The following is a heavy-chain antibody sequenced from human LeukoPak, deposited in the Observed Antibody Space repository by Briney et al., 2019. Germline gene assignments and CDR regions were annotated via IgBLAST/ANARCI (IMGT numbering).Heavy chain of an antibody. Sequence: GGSLRLSCEASGITLRTYWMHWVRQAPGKGLEWVSCINPDGSDIRYADPVKGRFSISRDNARNMVPLQMNSLTVEDTAMYFCSTSLNLPGYWGQGTLVIVSS. D-gene: IGHD4/OR15-4a*01. V-gene: IGHV3-74*01. CDR2: INPDGSDI. J-gene: IGHJ4*02. CDR3: STSLNLPGY. CDR1: GITLRTYW.